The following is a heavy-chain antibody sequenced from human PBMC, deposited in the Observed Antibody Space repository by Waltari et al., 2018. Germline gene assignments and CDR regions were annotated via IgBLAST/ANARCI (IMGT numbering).Heavy chain of an antibody. CDR1: GCPLSSHY. CDR2: IYYSGST. J-gene: IGHJ3*02. Sequence: QVQLQESGPGLVKPSETLSLTCPVSGCPLSSHYWSWIRQPPGKGLEWIGYIYYSGSTYYNPSLKSRVTISVDTSKNQFSLKLSSVTAADTAVYYCARGPGYSSGGSCSDDAFDIWGQGTMVTVSS. CDR3: ARGPGYSSGGSCSDDAFDI. D-gene: IGHD2-15*01. V-gene: IGHV4-59*11.